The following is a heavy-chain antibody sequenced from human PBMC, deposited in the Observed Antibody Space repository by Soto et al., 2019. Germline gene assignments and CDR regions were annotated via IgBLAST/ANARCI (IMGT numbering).Heavy chain of an antibody. V-gene: IGHV3-7*01. CDR1: RFTFSDYW. Sequence: GGSLRLSCAASRFTFSDYWMTWVRQAPGKGLEWVANIKEDGSDKNYVDSVKGRFTISRDNAKNSLYLQMNSLRAEDTAVYYCAKESPVTHQTFGYYFADRAQGALVTVSS. CDR2: IKEDGSDK. J-gene: IGHJ4*02. CDR3: AKESPVTHQTFGYYFAD. D-gene: IGHD4-17*01.